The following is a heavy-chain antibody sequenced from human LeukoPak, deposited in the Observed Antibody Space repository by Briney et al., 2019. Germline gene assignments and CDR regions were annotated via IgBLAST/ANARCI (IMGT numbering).Heavy chain of an antibody. V-gene: IGHV3-7*01. CDR2: IKHDGSDK. CDR1: GFTFKDYW. J-gene: IGHJ4*02. Sequence: GGSLRLSCVASGFTFKDYWMSWVPQAPGKALEGVAYIKHDGSDKSYVDSVKGRFTISRDNAKSSLYLQMNSLRAEDTAVYYCHQPLTLPYWGQGILVTVSS. D-gene: IGHD2-2*01. CDR3: HQPLTLPY.